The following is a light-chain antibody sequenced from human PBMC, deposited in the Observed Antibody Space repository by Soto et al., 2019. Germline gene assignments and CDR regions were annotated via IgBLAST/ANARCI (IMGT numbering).Light chain of an antibody. V-gene: IGLV2-8*02. J-gene: IGLJ3*02. CDR3: TSYVGSNIWV. Sequence: QSALTQPPSASRSPGQSVTISCTGTSSDVGAYKYVSWYQQYPGKAPKLMIYEVSKRPSGVPDRFSGSKSGNTASLTVSGLQAEDESDYYCTSYVGSNIWVFGGGTKLTFL. CDR2: EVS. CDR1: SSDVGAYKY.